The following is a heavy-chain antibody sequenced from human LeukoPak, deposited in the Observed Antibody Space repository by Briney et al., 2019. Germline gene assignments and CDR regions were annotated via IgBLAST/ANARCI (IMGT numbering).Heavy chain of an antibody. CDR1: GYSFTSYW. Sequence: GESLKISCKGSGYSFTSYWIGWVRQMPGKGLGWMGIIYPGDSDTRYSPSFQGQVTISADKSISTAYLQWSSLKASDTAMYYCARINFYYDSPNGRAFDIWGQGTMVTVSS. D-gene: IGHD3-22*01. V-gene: IGHV5-51*01. CDR2: IYPGDSDT. CDR3: ARINFYYDSPNGRAFDI. J-gene: IGHJ3*02.